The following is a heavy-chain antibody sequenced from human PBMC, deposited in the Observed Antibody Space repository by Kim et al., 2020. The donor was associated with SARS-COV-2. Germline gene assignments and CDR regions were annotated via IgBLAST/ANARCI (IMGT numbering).Heavy chain of an antibody. V-gene: IGHV3-30-3*01. Sequence: SNKYYADPVKGRFTISRDNSKNTLYRQMNSLRAEDTAVYYCARDGGNWFDPWGQGTLVTVSS. D-gene: IGHD3-16*01. J-gene: IGHJ5*02. CDR2: SNK. CDR3: ARDGGNWFDP.